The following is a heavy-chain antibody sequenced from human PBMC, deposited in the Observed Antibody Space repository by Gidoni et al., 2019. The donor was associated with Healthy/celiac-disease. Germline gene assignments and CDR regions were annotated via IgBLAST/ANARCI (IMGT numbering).Heavy chain of an antibody. Sequence: EVQLVESGGGLVQPGGSLRLSCAASGFTLRSYSMNWVRQAPGKGLEWVSYISSSSSTIYYADSVKGRFTISRDNAKNSLYLQMNSLRDEDTAVYYCARVISMIVVAAPYFDYWGQGTLVTVSS. CDR3: ARVISMIVVAAPYFDY. V-gene: IGHV3-48*02. CDR1: GFTLRSYS. D-gene: IGHD3-22*01. CDR2: ISSSSSTI. J-gene: IGHJ4*02.